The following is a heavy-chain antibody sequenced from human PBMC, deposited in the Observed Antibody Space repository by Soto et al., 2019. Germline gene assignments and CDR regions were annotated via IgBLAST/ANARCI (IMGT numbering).Heavy chain of an antibody. Sequence: EVQLVESGGGLVKPGGSLRLSCAASGFTFSNAWMTWVRQAPGKGLEWVGRIRSKSDGGTTDYAAPVKGRFAISRDDSKNTLFLQMDSLKTEDTAVYYCTTWIVVVPTAIWGDYFDPWGQGTLVTVSS. V-gene: IGHV3-15*01. D-gene: IGHD2-2*01. J-gene: IGHJ5*02. CDR3: TTWIVVVPTAIWGDYFDP. CDR2: IRSKSDGGTT. CDR1: GFTFSNAW.